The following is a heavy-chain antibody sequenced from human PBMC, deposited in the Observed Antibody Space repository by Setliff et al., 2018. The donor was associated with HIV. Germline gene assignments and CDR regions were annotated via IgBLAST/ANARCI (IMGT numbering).Heavy chain of an antibody. CDR2: INADNGDT. D-gene: IGHD6-13*01. CDR1: GFTFTRYA. J-gene: IGHJ5*02. Sequence: ASVKVSCKASGFTFTRYAIHWLRQAPGQSLEWMGWINADNGDTKYSQKFQGRLTITRDTSANTVYMELSSLGSEDTAVFYCARDRDSLLIGYTPNNWFDPWGQGTLVTVSS. V-gene: IGHV1-3*01. CDR3: ARDRDSLLIGYTPNNWFDP.